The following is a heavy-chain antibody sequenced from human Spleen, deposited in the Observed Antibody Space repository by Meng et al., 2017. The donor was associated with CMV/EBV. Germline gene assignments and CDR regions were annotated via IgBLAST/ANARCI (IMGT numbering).Heavy chain of an antibody. V-gene: IGHV3-48*03. J-gene: IGHJ4*02. CDR3: ARGRIAVAGVFHY. D-gene: IGHD6-19*01. CDR2: ISSSGSTI. Sequence: GGSLRLSCAASGFTFSSYEMNWVRQAPGKGLEWVSYISSSGSTIYYADSVKGRFTISRDNAKNSLYLQMNSLRAEDTAVYYCARGRIAVAGVFHYWGQGTLVTVSS. CDR1: GFTFSSYE.